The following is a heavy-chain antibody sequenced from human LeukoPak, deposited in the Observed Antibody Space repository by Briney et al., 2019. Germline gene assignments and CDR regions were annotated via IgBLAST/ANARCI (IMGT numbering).Heavy chain of an antibody. V-gene: IGHV1-3*01. CDR3: ARGPYSSGWSPTYFDY. J-gene: IGHJ4*02. Sequence: GASVKVSCKASGYTFTSYAMHWVRQAPGQRLEGMGWINAGNGNTKYSQPFQGRVTIIRDTSASTAYLELSSLRSEDTAVYYCARGPYSSGWSPTYFDYWGQGTLVTVSS. D-gene: IGHD6-19*01. CDR1: GYTFTSYA. CDR2: INAGNGNT.